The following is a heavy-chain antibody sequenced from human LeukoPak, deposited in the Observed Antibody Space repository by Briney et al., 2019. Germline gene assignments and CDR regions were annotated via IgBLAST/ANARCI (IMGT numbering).Heavy chain of an antibody. D-gene: IGHD6-19*01. CDR1: GFTFSSYA. Sequence: GGSLRLSWAASGFTFSSYAMSWVRQAPGRGLEWVSAISGSGGSTYYADSVKGRFTISRDNSKNTLYLQMNSLRAEGTAVYYCAKIYSSGWYDAHFYYYYGMDVWGQGPTVTVSS. CDR3: AKIYSSGWYDAHFYYYYGMDV. V-gene: IGHV3-23*01. CDR2: ISGSGGST. J-gene: IGHJ6*02.